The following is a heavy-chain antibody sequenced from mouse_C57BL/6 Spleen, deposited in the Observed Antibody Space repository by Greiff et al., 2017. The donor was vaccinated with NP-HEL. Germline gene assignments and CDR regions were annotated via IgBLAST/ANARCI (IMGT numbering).Heavy chain of an antibody. Sequence: EVQVVESGPELVKPGASVKISCKASGYSFTDYNMNWVKQSNGKSLEWIGVINPNYGTTSYNQKFKGKATLTVDQSSSTAYMQLNSLTSEDSAVYYCARSLYYGSRREAYAMDYWGQGTSVTVSS. CDR2: INPNYGTT. CDR3: ARSLYYGSRREAYAMDY. J-gene: IGHJ4*01. CDR1: GYSFTDYN. V-gene: IGHV1-39*01. D-gene: IGHD1-1*01.